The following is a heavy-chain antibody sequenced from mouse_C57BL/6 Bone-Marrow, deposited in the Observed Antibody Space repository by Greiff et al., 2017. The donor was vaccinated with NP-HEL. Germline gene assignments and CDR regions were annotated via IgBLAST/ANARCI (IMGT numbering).Heavy chain of an antibody. V-gene: IGHV3-6*01. D-gene: IGHD1-1*01. J-gene: IGHJ4*01. CDR1: GYSITSGYY. Sequence: EVKLMESGPGLVKPSQSLSLTCSVTGYSITSGYYWNWIRQFPGNKLEWMGYISYDGSNNYNPSLKNRISITRDTSKNQFFLKLNSVTTEDTATYDCASFTTVVAYYAMDYWGQGTSVTVSS. CDR2: ISYDGSN. CDR3: ASFTTVVAYYAMDY.